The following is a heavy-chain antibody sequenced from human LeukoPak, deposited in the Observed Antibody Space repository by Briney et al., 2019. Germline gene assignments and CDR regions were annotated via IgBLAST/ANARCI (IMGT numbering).Heavy chain of an antibody. CDR3: ARADYGSLDY. D-gene: IGHD3-16*01. V-gene: IGHV4-59*01. CDR1: GGSISSYY. Sequence: PSETLSLTCTVSGGSISSYYWSWIRQPPGKGLEWIGYIYYSGSTNYNPSLKSRVTISVGTSKNQFSLKLSSVTAADTAVYYCARADYGSLDYWGQGTLVTVSS. CDR2: IYYSGST. J-gene: IGHJ4*02.